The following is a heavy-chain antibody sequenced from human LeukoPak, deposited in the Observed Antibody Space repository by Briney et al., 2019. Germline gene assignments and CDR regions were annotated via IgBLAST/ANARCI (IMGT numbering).Heavy chain of an antibody. V-gene: IGHV1-18*01. CDR2: ISAYNGNT. J-gene: IGHJ4*02. Sequence: ASVKVSCKASGYTFTSYGISWVRQAPGQGLEWMGWISAYNGNTNYAQKLQGRVTMTTDTSTGTAYMELRSLRSDDTAVYYCARTYYYDSSGYYYGDYWGQGTLVTVSS. CDR3: ARTYYYDSSGYYYGDY. D-gene: IGHD3-22*01. CDR1: GYTFTSYG.